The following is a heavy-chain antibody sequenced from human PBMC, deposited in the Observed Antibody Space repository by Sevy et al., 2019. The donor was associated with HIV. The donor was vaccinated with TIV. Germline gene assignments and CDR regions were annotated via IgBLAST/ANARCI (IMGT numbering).Heavy chain of an antibody. V-gene: IGHV3-23*01. Sequence: GGSLRLSCAASGFTFSAYAMSWVRQAPGKGLEWVSCISSSGGSTYYAHSVKGRFSISRDPSKNTLYLQMNSLRAEDTAVYYCATLRGGLYGSGYFQNWGQGTQVTVSS. D-gene: IGHD3-10*01. CDR3: ATLRGGLYGSGYFQN. J-gene: IGHJ1*01. CDR2: ISSSGGST. CDR1: GFTFSAYA.